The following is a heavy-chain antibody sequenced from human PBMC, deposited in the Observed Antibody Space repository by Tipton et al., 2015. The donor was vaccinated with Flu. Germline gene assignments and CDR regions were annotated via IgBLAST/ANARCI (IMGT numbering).Heavy chain of an antibody. D-gene: IGHD2-21*01. CDR1: GFTISSYS. V-gene: IGHV3-48*04. CDR3: ARAPNIAVVIALYYFDY. Sequence: SLRLSCAASGFTISSYSMNWVRQAPGKGLEWVSYISSSSSTIYYADSVKDRFTISRDNAKNSLYLQMNILRAEDTAVYYCARAPNIAVVIALYYFDYWGQGALVTVSS. CDR2: ISSSSSTI. J-gene: IGHJ4*02.